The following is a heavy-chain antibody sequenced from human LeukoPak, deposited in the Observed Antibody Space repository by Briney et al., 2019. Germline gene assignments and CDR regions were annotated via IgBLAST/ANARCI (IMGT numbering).Heavy chain of an antibody. D-gene: IGHD3-10*01. CDR3: ARDGNGSGSYIRGYFDY. CDR1: GGSISSHY. CDR2: TYYSGST. V-gene: IGHV4-59*11. J-gene: IGHJ4*02. Sequence: SETLSLTCTVSGGSISSHYWSWIRQPPGKGLEWIGYTYYSGSTNYNPSLKSRVTISVDTSKNQFSLKLSSVTAADTAVYYCARDGNGSGSYIRGYFDYWGQGTLVTVSS.